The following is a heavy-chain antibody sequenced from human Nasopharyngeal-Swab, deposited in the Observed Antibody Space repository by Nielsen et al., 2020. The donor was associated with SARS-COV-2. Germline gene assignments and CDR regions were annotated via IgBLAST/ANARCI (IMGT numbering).Heavy chain of an antibody. CDR2: ISSSSSYI. CDR3: ARDGLDYDFWSAYFMDV. J-gene: IGHJ6*02. D-gene: IGHD3-3*01. CDR1: GFTFNNYN. V-gene: IGHV3-21*01. Sequence: GGSLRLSCAASGFTFNNYNFNWVRQAPGKGLEWVSSISSSSSYIYYADSVKGRLTISRDNAKNSLYLQMNSLRAEDTAVYYCARDGLDYDFWSAYFMDVWGQGTTVTVSS.